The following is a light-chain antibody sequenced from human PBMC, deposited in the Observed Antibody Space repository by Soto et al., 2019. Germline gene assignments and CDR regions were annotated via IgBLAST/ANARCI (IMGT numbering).Light chain of an antibody. J-gene: IGKJ1*01. V-gene: IGKV1-5*01. CDR1: QSISSW. CDR3: QQYNSYWKT. CDR2: DAS. Sequence: DIQMTQSPSTLSSSVPERFTITCRASQSISSWLAWYQQKPGKAPKLLIYDASSLESGVPSRFSGSGSGTEFTLTISSLQPDDFATYYCQQYNSYWKTFGQGTKVDIK.